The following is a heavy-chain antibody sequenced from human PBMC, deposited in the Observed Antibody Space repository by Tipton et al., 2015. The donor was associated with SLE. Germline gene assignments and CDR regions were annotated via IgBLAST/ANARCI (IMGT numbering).Heavy chain of an antibody. CDR1: GGSFSGYY. CDR2: INHSGST. Sequence: TLSLTCAVYGGSFSGYYWSWIRQPPGKGLEWIGEINHSGSTNYNPSLKSRVTISVDTSKNQFSLKLSSVTAADTAVYYCARDAQYIQHWGQGTLVTVSS. CDR3: ARDAQYIQH. V-gene: IGHV4-34*01. J-gene: IGHJ1*01.